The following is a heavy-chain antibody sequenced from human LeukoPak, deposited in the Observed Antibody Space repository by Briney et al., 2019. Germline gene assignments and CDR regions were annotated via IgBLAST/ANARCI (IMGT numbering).Heavy chain of an antibody. CDR3: ARAGGSSWADY. CDR2: IKQDGSEK. D-gene: IGHD6-13*01. Sequence: GGSLRLSCAASGFTFSIYSMNWVRQAPGKGLEWVANIKQDGSEKNYVDSVKGRFTISRDNAKNSVYLQMNSLRVEDTAVYYCARAGGSSWADYWGQGTLVIVSS. V-gene: IGHV3-7*01. J-gene: IGHJ4*02. CDR1: GFTFSIYS.